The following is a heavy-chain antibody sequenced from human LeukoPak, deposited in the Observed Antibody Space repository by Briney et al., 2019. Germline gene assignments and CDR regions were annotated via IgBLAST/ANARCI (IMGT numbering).Heavy chain of an antibody. CDR2: IWYDGSNK. D-gene: IGHD2/OR15-2a*01. Sequence: GGSLRLSCAASGFTFSNSVMHWVRQAPGKGLEWVALIWYDGSNKYYTDSVKGRLTISRDNSKNTLYLQMNSLRAEDTAIYYCAREGPRGNSQFDYWGQGTLVTVSS. V-gene: IGHV3-33*08. J-gene: IGHJ4*02. CDR1: GFTFSNSV. CDR3: AREGPRGNSQFDY.